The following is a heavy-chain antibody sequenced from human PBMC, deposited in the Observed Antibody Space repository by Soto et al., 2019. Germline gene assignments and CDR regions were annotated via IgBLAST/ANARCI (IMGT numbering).Heavy chain of an antibody. V-gene: IGHV4-39*01. D-gene: IGHD5-18*01. CDR1: GGSISSSSYY. Sequence: SETLSVTCTVSGGSISSSSYYWVWIRQPPGKGLEWIGSIYYSGSTYYNPSLKSRVTISVDTSKNQFSLKLSSVTAADTAVYYCTRSPPGTAMVIVAYWGQGTLVTVS. J-gene: IGHJ4*02. CDR2: IYYSGST. CDR3: TRSPPGTAMVIVAY.